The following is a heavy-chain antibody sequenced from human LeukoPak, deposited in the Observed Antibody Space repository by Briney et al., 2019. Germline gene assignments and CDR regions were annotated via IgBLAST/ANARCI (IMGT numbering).Heavy chain of an antibody. Sequence: SVSVSCTASGGTFSSYAISWVRQAPGQGLEWMGGIIPIFGTANYAQTFQGRVTITTDESTSTAYMELSSLRSEDTAVYYCARGPSWMIAAAGTVYFDYWGQGTLVTVSS. CDR1: GGTFSSYA. CDR3: ARGPSWMIAAAGTVYFDY. D-gene: IGHD6-13*01. V-gene: IGHV1-69*05. CDR2: IIPIFGTA. J-gene: IGHJ4*02.